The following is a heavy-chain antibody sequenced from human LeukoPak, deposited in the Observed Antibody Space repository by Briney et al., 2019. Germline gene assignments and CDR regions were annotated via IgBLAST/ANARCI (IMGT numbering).Heavy chain of an antibody. Sequence: GGSLRLSCAASGLIFNGHGMSWVRQAPGKGLDWVSTISAGGENTHYADSVGGRFTISRDNSKNTVSLHMASLKGEDTAIYYCATDVGPGGALFDYWGQGTLVTVSS. CDR1: GLIFNGHG. J-gene: IGHJ4*02. D-gene: IGHD2-8*02. CDR3: ATDVGPGGALFDY. V-gene: IGHV3-23*01. CDR2: ISAGGENT.